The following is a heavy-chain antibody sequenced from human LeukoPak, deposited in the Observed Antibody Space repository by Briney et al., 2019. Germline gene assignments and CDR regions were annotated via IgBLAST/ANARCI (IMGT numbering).Heavy chain of an antibody. Sequence: SETVSLTCAVSGYSISSGYYWGWIRQPPGKGLEWIGSIYHSGSTYYNPSLKSRVTISVDTSKNQFSLKLSSVTAADTAVYYCARDINSFYCSSTSCYHGAFDIWGQGTMVTVSS. CDR1: GYSISSGYY. CDR2: IYHSGST. CDR3: ARDINSFYCSSTSCYHGAFDI. J-gene: IGHJ3*02. V-gene: IGHV4-38-2*02. D-gene: IGHD2-2*01.